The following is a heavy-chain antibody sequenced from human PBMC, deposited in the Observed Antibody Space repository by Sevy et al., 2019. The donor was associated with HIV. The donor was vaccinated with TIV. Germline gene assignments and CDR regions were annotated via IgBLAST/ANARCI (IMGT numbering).Heavy chain of an antibody. J-gene: IGHJ6*02. CDR1: GFSVSSNY. CDR2: IYSDGRT. D-gene: IGHD2-15*01. Sequence: GGSLRLSCVVSGFSVSSNYMSWVRQAPGKGLEWVSNIYSDGRTYYADSVRGRFTISRDISKNMVYLEMKSLRAEDTAVYYCTREDIVLGEDNYYGMDVWGHGTTVTVSS. CDR3: TREDIVLGEDNYYGMDV. V-gene: IGHV3-53*01.